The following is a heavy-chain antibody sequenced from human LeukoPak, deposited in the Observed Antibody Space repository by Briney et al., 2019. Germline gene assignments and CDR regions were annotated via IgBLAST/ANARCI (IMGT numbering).Heavy chain of an antibody. CDR3: ARVTSGMRYNWFDH. J-gene: IGHJ5*02. CDR1: GYTFTDYD. CDR2: IHPRSGYS. Sequence: ASVKVSCKTSGYTFTDYDVNGVRQAPGQGLEWMGYIHPRSGYSESAERFQGRLAMTRDVSTDTAYMELSTLTSDDTAVYYCARVTSGMRYNWFDHWGQGTLIIVSS. D-gene: IGHD2-2*01. V-gene: IGHV1-8*01.